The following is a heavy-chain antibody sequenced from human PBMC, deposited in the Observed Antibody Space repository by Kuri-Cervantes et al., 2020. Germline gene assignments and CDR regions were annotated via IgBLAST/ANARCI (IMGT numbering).Heavy chain of an antibody. CDR3: ARAQWLALIDY. D-gene: IGHD6-19*01. Sequence: GGSLRLSCAASGFTFSSYVMHWVRQAPGKGLEWVAVISYDGSNKYYADSVKGRFTISRDNAKNSLYLQMNSLRAEDTALYYCARAQWLALIDYWGQGTLVTVSS. CDR1: GFTFSSYV. J-gene: IGHJ4*02. CDR2: ISYDGSNK. V-gene: IGHV3-30-3*01.